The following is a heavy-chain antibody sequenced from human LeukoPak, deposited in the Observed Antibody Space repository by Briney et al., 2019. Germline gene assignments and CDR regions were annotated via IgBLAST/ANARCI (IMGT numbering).Heavy chain of an antibody. Sequence: SETLSLTCSVSGGSIRSYSWSWIRQPPGKRLEWIGYIYYTGGTNYNPSLKSRVTVSIDTSKNQFSLKLSSVTAADTAVYYCVSQNRHCSGDSCYYYFDYWGQGTLVTVSS. J-gene: IGHJ4*02. V-gene: IGHV4-59*01. D-gene: IGHD2-15*01. CDR2: IYYTGGT. CDR3: VSQNRHCSGDSCYYYFDY. CDR1: GGSIRSYS.